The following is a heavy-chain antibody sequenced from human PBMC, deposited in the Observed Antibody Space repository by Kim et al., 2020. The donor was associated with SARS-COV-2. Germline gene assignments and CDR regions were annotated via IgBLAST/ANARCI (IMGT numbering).Heavy chain of an antibody. J-gene: IGHJ4*02. D-gene: IGHD6-19*01. CDR2: T. CDR3: ATLAVAGTIDY. V-gene: IGHV3-23*03. Sequence: TYEETAGRGRCTISRDNSTNTLYLRMNSLGAEDTAVYYCATLAVAGTIDYWGQGTLVTVSS.